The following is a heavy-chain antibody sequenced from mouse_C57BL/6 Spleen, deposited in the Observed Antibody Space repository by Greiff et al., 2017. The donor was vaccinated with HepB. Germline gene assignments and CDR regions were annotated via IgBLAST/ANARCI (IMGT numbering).Heavy chain of an antibody. D-gene: IGHD2-4*01. J-gene: IGHJ3*01. Sequence: QVQLQQSGAELARPGASVKLSCKASGYTFTSYGISWVKQRTGQGLEWIGELYPRSGNTYYNEKFKGKDKRTADKSSSTAYMELRSLTSEDSAVYFCSRGTYDYDQAWFAYWGQGTLVTVSA. CDR1: GYTFTSYG. CDR2: LYPRSGNT. CDR3: SRGTYDYDQAWFAY. V-gene: IGHV1-81*01.